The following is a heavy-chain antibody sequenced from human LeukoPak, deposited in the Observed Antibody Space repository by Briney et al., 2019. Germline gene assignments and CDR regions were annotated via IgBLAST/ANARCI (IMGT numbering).Heavy chain of an antibody. D-gene: IGHD7-27*01. CDR3: AGDLTANWVDY. J-gene: IGHJ4*02. V-gene: IGHV3-48*03. CDR2: ISSSGSTI. Sequence: PGGSLRLSCAASGFTFNSYEMNWVRQAPGKGLEWVSYISSSGSTIYYADSVKGRFTISRDNAKNPLYLQMNSLKAEDTAVYYCAGDLTANWVDYWGQGTLVTVSS. CDR1: GFTFNSYE.